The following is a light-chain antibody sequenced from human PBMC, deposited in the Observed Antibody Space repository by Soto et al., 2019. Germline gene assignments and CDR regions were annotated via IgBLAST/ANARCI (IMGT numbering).Light chain of an antibody. CDR2: WAA. Sequence: MTQSPATLAVSLGERATINCKCRRSVLYKSNNKNQLAWYQQKPGQPPQLIIYWAATRGSGVPERSSASRSGTDFTNTISSLEAEDVAFYWCQEYFDVPFTFGGGTKVYIK. CDR3: QEYFDVPFT. V-gene: IGKV4-1*01. CDR1: RSVLYKSNNKNQ. J-gene: IGKJ4*01.